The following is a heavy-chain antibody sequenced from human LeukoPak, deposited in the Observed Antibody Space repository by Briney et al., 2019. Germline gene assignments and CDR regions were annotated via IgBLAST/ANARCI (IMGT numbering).Heavy chain of an antibody. CDR1: GFTVSSNY. D-gene: IGHD6-19*01. CDR3: EREAGTWGLDY. Sequence: GGSLRLSYAASGFTVSSNYMSWVRQAPGKGLEGVSVIYSGGSKYYADSVKGRFTISRDNSKNTLYLQMNSLRAEDTAVYYCEREAGTWGLDYWGQGTLVTVSS. J-gene: IGHJ4*02. CDR2: IYSGGSK. V-gene: IGHV3-53*01.